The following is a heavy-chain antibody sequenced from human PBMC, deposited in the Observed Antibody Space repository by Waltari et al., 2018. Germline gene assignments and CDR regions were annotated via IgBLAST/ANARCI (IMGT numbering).Heavy chain of an antibody. D-gene: IGHD6-13*01. CDR3: AREGYSSSWYGVWFDP. CDR2: INPNSGGT. V-gene: IGHV1-2*06. CDR1: GYTFTGYY. J-gene: IGHJ5*02. Sequence: QVQLVQSGAEVKKPGASVKVSCMASGYTFTGYYMHWVRQAPGQGLEWMGRINPNSGGTNYAQKFQGRVTMTRDTSISTAYMELSRLRSDDTAVYYCAREGYSSSWYGVWFDPWGQGTLVTVSS.